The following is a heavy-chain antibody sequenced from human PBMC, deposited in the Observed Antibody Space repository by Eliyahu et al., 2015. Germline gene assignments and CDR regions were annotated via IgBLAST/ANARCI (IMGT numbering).Heavy chain of an antibody. V-gene: IGHV3-9*01. CDR2: IGWNSGRX. CDR3: AKGIHGGNSYFYGMDV. D-gene: IGHD4-23*01. J-gene: IGHJ6*02. Sequence: EVQLVESGGGLVQPGXSLXVXXXXSGFXFXDYAMHWVRQPPGKGLXWVSGIGWNSGRXGYADSVKGRFTISRDNAKNSLYLQMNSLRAEDTALYYCAKGIHGGNSYFYGMDVWGQGTTVTVSS. CDR1: GFXFXDYA.